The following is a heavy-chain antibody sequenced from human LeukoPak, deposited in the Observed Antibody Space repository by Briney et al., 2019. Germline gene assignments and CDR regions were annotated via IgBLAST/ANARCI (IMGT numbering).Heavy chain of an antibody. CDR1: GFSFNTYA. D-gene: IGHD6-13*01. V-gene: IGHV1-46*02. CDR3: ARQPYSSSWLRAYFDY. CDR2: INPSGGST. J-gene: IGHJ4*02. Sequence: GGSLKLSCIASGFSFNTYAMHWVRQAPGQGLEWMGIINPSGGSTSYAQKFQGRVAMTRDTSTSTVYMELSSLRSEDTAVYYCARQPYSSSWLRAYFDYWGQGTLVTVSS.